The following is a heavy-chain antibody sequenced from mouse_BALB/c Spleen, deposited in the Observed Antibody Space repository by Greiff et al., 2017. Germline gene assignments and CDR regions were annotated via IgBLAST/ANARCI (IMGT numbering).Heavy chain of an antibody. D-gene: IGHD1-2*01. V-gene: IGHV1S29*02. CDR1: GYTFTDYN. Sequence: VQLQQSGPELVKPGASVKISCKASGYTFTDYNMHWVKQSHGKSLEWIGYIYPYNGGTGYNQKFKSKATLTVDNSSSTAYMELRSLTSEDSAVYYCARRGITAYWYFDVWGAGTTVTVSS. CDR2: IYPYNGGT. CDR3: ARRGITAYWYFDV. J-gene: IGHJ1*01.